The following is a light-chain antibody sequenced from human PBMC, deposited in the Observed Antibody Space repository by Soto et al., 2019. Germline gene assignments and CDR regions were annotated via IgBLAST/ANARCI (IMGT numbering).Light chain of an antibody. Sequence: DIPMTQSPSSVSASVGDRVTITCRASQDLTYWLAWYQQKPGKAPKVLIYDASNLKTGVPSRFSGSGSGTDFTFTISSLQPEDIATYYCQQYDNYPYTFGQGTKLEIK. CDR1: QDLTYW. CDR3: QQYDNYPYT. CDR2: DAS. V-gene: IGKV1-33*01. J-gene: IGKJ2*01.